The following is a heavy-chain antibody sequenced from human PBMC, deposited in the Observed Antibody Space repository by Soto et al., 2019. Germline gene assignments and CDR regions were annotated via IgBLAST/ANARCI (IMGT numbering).Heavy chain of an antibody. Sequence: ASVKVSCKASGYTFTSYYMHWVRQAPGQGLEWMGIINPSGGSTSYAQKFQGRVTMTRDTSTSTVYMELSSLRSEDTAVYYCARELNWNYGHYYMDVWGKVTTFTVSS. J-gene: IGHJ6*03. D-gene: IGHD1-7*01. CDR1: GYTFTSYY. CDR2: INPSGGST. V-gene: IGHV1-46*01. CDR3: ARELNWNYGHYYMDV.